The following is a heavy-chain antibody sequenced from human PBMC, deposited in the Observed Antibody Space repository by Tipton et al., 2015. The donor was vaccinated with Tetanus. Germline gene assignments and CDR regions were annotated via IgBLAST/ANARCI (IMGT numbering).Heavy chain of an antibody. J-gene: IGHJ4*02. V-gene: IGHV4-59*02. D-gene: IGHD6-13*01. CDR2: VYYTGST. CDR3: AGVTAQRTELYFDH. Sequence: LRLSCTVSGDSVSGYYWSWIRQPLGKGLEWIGYVYYTGSTNHNPSLKSRVTISMDRSKNQISLQLTSVTAADTAVYFCAGVTAQRTELYFDHWRQGTLVTVSS. CDR1: GDSVSGYY.